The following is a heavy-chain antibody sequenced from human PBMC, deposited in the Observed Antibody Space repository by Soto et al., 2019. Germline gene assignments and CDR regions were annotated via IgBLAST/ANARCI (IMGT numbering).Heavy chain of an antibody. D-gene: IGHD6-13*01. CDR1: GGSISSYY. J-gene: IGHJ4*02. Sequence: QVQLQESGPGLVKPSETLSLTCTVSGGSISSYYWSWIRQPPGKGLEWIGYIYYSGSTNYNPSLNSRFTISEETSKNKFSLKLSSGTAADTAVYSCARAPAPLFSSSGCYFDYWGQGTLVTVSS. CDR2: IYYSGST. V-gene: IGHV4-59*01. CDR3: ARAPAPLFSSSGCYFDY.